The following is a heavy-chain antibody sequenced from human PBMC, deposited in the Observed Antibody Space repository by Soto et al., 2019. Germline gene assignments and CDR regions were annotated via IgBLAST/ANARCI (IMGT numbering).Heavy chain of an antibody. CDR1: GGTFSSYA. CDR2: IIPIFGTA. V-gene: IGHV1-69*13. CDR3: ARDPGYSSSWYGDYYYCGMDV. J-gene: IGHJ6*02. Sequence: VKVSCKASGGTFSSYAISWVRQAPGQGLEWMGGIIPIFGTANYAQKFQGRVTITADESTSTAYMELSSLRSEDTAVYYCARDPGYSSSWYGDYYYCGMDVWGQGTTVTVSS. D-gene: IGHD6-13*01.